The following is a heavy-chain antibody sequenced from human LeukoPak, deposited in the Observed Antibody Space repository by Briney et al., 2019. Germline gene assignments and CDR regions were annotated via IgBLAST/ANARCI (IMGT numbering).Heavy chain of an antibody. CDR3: VSAVVADYYYYGMDV. Sequence: EASVKVSCKASGGTFSSYAISWVRQAPGQGLEWMGGIIPIFGTANHAQKFQGRVTITADESTSTAYMELSSLRSEDTAVYYCVSAVVADYYYYGMDVWGQGTSVTVSS. D-gene: IGHD2-15*01. J-gene: IGHJ6*02. CDR1: GGTFSSYA. CDR2: IIPIFGTA. V-gene: IGHV1-69*13.